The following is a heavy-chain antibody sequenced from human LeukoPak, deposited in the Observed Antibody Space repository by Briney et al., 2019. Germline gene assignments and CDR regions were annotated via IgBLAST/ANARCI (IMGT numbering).Heavy chain of an antibody. Sequence: GASVKVSCKASGYTFTSYGISWVRQAPGQGLEWMGGIIPIFGTANYAQKFQGRVTITTDESTSTAYMELSSLRSEDTAVYYCARDTMVRGVIIRAGGYWGQGTLVIVSS. CDR1: GYTFTSYG. V-gene: IGHV1-69*05. J-gene: IGHJ4*02. CDR3: ARDTMVRGVIIRAGGY. CDR2: IIPIFGTA. D-gene: IGHD3-10*01.